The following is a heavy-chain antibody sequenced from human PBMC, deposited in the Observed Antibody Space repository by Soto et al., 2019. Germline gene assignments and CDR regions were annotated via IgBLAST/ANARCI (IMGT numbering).Heavy chain of an antibody. J-gene: IGHJ4*02. CDR2: MNPNSGNT. Sequence: ASVKVSCKASGYTFTSYDINWVRQATGQVLEWMGWMNPNSGNTGYAQKFQGRVTMTRNTSISTAYMELSSLRSEDTAVYYCARGSRDGHSSRPELNDYWGQGTLVTVSS. CDR3: ARGSRDGHSSRPELNDY. V-gene: IGHV1-8*01. CDR1: GYTFTSYD. D-gene: IGHD1-1*01.